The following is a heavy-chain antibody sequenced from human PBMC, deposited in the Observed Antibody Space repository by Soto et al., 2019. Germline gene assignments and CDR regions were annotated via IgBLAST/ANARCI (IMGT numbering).Heavy chain of an antibody. CDR3: ARAFSGGSCYNY. D-gene: IGHD2-15*01. V-gene: IGHV1-3*01. J-gene: IGHJ4*02. CDR2: INAGNGNT. CDR1: GYTFTSYA. Sequence: ASVKVSCKASGYTFTSYAMHWVRQAPGQRLEWMGWINAGNGNTKYSQKFQGSVTITRDTSASTAYLELSSLKFEETAVYYCARAFSGGSCYNYWGQGTLVTVSS.